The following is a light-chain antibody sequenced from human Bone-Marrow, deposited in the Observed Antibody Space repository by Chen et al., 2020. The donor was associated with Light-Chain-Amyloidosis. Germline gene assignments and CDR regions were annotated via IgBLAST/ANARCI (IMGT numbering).Light chain of an antibody. CDR2: EVT. CDR1: SSDVGGDNH. CDR3: GSYTITNTLV. V-gene: IGLV2-14*01. Sequence: QPALPQPASVSGSPGKSITISCTGTSSDVGGDNHVSWYQQHPDKAPKLMIYEVTNRPSWVPDRFAGSKSDNTASLTISGLQTEDEADYFCGSYTITNTLVFGSGTRVTVL. J-gene: IGLJ1*01.